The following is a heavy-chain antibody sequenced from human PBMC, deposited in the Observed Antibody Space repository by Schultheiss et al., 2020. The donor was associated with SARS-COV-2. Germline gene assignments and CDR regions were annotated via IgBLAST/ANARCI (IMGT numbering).Heavy chain of an antibody. CDR3: ARVRGGKKAWGYYYGMDV. Sequence: GESLKISCAGSGFTFSSYAMHWVRQAPGKGLEWVSVIYSGGSTYYADSVKGRFTISRDNSKNTLYLQMNSLRAEDTAVYYCARVRGGKKAWGYYYGMDVWGQGTTVTVSS. D-gene: IGHD3-16*01. J-gene: IGHJ6*02. V-gene: IGHV3-66*01. CDR1: GFTFSSYA. CDR2: IYSGGST.